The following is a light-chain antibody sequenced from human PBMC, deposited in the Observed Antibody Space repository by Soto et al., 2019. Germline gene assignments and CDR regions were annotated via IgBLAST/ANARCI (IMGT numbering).Light chain of an antibody. CDR1: QSVSSSY. Sequence: EIVLTQSPGTLSLSPGERATLSCRASQSVSSSYLAWYQQKPGQAPRLLIYGASRSATGIPHRFSGSGSGTAFTLTISRLEPEDFAVYYCHQYGSSPNTFGQGTKLEIK. V-gene: IGKV3-20*01. CDR2: GAS. J-gene: IGKJ2*01. CDR3: HQYGSSPNT.